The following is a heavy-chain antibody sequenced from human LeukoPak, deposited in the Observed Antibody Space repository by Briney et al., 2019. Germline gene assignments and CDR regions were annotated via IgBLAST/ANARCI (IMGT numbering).Heavy chain of an antibody. CDR1: GFTVSSNY. CDR3: ARDYTGNYGMDV. D-gene: IGHD3-10*01. J-gene: IGHJ6*02. V-gene: IGHV3-53*01. Sequence: GGSLRLSCAASGFTVSSNYMSWVRQAPGKGLEWVSVIYSGGSTYYADSVKGRFTISRDNSKNTLYLQMNSLRAEDTAVYYCARDYTGNYGMDVWGQGTTVTVSS. CDR2: IYSGGST.